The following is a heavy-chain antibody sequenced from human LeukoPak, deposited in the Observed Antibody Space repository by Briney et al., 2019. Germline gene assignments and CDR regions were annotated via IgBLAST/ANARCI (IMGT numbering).Heavy chain of an antibody. CDR2: ISSSSKYI. D-gene: IGHD6-13*01. V-gene: IGHV3-21*01. J-gene: IGHJ4*02. CDR1: GFTFSSYS. Sequence: GGSLRPSCAASGFTFSSYSMNWVRQAPGKGLEWVSSISSSSKYIYYADSVKGRFTISRDNAKNSLYLQMNNLRAEDTAVYYCARGRLAAASYFDYWDQGSLVTVSS. CDR3: ARGRLAAASYFDY.